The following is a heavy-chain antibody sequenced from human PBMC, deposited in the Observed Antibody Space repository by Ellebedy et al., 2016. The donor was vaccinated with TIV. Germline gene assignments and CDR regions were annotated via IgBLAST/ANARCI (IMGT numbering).Heavy chain of an antibody. D-gene: IGHD2-15*01. V-gene: IGHV5-10-1*01. CDR2: IDPSDSYT. J-gene: IGHJ4*02. CDR3: AKSSGFCSGGSCYPFDF. CDR1: GYNFPTYW. Sequence: GESLKISXKGSGYNFPTYWISWVRKMPGKGLEWMGRIDPSDSYTNYSPSFQGHVTISADKSTSTVHLQWNSLKASDTAMYYCAKSSGFCSGGSCYPFDFWGQGTLVTVSS.